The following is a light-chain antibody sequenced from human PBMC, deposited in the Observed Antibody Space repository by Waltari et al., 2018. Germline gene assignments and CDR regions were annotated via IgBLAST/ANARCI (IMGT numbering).Light chain of an antibody. CDR1: SSDVGGYSL. J-gene: IGLJ1*01. CDR2: AVT. Sequence: QSALTQPASVSGSPGQSTTISCTGSSSDVGGYSLVSWYQPHPGKAPKLMIYAVTKRPSGVSHRFSGSKSGNTASLTISGLQTEDEADYYCCSYAGSTTSSVVFGTGTKVIVL. CDR3: CSYAGSTTSSVV. V-gene: IGLV2-23*02.